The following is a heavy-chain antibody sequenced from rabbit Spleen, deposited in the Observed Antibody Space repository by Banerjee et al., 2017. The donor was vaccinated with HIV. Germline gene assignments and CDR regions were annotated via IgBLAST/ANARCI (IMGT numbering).Heavy chain of an antibody. CDR1: GFDFSSYG. D-gene: IGHD4-1*01. V-gene: IGHV1S47*01. CDR3: VREVAAKFNL. Sequence: QEQVVESGGGLVQPGGSPKLSCKASGFDFSSYGVSWVRQVPGKGLEWIGYIDPVFGITYYANWVNGRFTISSHNAQNTLFLQLNSLTAADTATYFCVREVAAKFNLWGPGTLVTVS. J-gene: IGHJ4*01. CDR2: IDPVFGIT.